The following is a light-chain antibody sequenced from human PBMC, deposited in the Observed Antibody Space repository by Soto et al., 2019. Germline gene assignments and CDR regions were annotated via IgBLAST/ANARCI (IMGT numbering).Light chain of an antibody. CDR3: QVWDSSRDQLAV. Sequence: SYELTQPPSVSVAPGKTARITCGGNNIGSKSVHWYQQKPGQAPVLVIYYDSDRPSGIPERFSGSNSGNTATLTISRVEAGDEADYYCQVWDSSRDQLAVFGGGTQLTVL. CDR2: YDS. V-gene: IGLV3-21*04. CDR1: NIGSKS. J-gene: IGLJ7*01.